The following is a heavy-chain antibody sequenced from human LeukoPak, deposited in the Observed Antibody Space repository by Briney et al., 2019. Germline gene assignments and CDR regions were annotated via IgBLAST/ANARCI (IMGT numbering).Heavy chain of an antibody. V-gene: IGHV4-59*01. CDR3: ARDKVPGDF. CDR2: IYYSGSI. J-gene: IGHJ4*02. Sequence: SEILSLTCTVSGGSISRYYWSWIRQPPGKGLEWIGYIYYSGSINYNPSLKSRVTISVDTSKNQFSLKLSSVTAADTAVYYCARDKVPGDFWGPGTLVTVSS. CDR1: GGSISRYY.